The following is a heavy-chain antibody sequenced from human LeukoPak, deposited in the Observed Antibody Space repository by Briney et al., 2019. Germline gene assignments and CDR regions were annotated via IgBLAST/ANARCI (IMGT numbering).Heavy chain of an antibody. J-gene: IGHJ3*02. D-gene: IGHD3-10*01. Sequence: GGSLRLSCAASGFTFSSYSMNWVRQAPGKGLEWVSSISSSSSYIYYADSVKGRFTISRDNAKNSLYLQMNSLRAEDTAVYYCARVPYGSGRFGAFDIWGQGTMVTASS. V-gene: IGHV3-21*01. CDR3: ARVPYGSGRFGAFDI. CDR2: ISSSSSYI. CDR1: GFTFSSYS.